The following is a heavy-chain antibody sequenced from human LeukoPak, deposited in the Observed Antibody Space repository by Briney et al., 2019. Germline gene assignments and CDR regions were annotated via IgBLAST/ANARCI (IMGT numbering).Heavy chain of an antibody. V-gene: IGHV3-53*01. CDR3: ARDSTGASV. CDR2: VYSGGDT. CDR1: GFSVSNNY. J-gene: IGHJ6*04. Sequence: GGSLRLSCAASGFSVSNNYVSWVRQAPGKGLEWISAVYSGGDTYYIESVRGRFTIPRDNSKNTIHLQMNGLTPEDTAIYYCARDSTGASVWGKGTTVTVSS. D-gene: IGHD1-14*01.